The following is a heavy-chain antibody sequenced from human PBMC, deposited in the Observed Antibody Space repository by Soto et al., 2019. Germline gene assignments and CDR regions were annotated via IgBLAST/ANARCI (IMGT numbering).Heavy chain of an antibody. J-gene: IGHJ6*03. CDR1: GGSFSGYY. D-gene: IGHD3-10*01. CDR2: INHSGST. CDR3: ASAPPRGHYYYYYMDV. V-gene: IGHV4-34*01. Sequence: SETLSLTCAVYGGSFSGYYWSWIRQPQGKGLEWIGEINHSGSTNYNPSLKSRVTISVDTSKNQFSLKLSSVTAADTAVYYCASAPPRGHYYYYYMDVWGKGTTVTVSS.